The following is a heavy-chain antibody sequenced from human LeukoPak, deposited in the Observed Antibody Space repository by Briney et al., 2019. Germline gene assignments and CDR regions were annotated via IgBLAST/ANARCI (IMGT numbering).Heavy chain of an antibody. Sequence: GGSLRLSCTASGFTFSDHYMDWVRQAPGKGLEWVARTRKKIDGYTTEYAASVKGRFTISRDDSKNSLYLQMNSLKSEDTAGYYCARVSGSFHFDYWGQGTLVTVSS. CDR1: GFTFSDHY. J-gene: IGHJ4*02. V-gene: IGHV3-72*01. CDR3: ARVSGSFHFDY. CDR2: TRKKIDGYTT. D-gene: IGHD1-26*01.